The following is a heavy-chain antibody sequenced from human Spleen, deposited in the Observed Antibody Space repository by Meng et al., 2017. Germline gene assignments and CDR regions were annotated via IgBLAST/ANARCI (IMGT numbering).Heavy chain of an antibody. CDR2: INAGNGNT. CDR3: ATGDYSSSWYGAY. D-gene: IGHD6-13*01. V-gene: IGHV1-3*01. J-gene: IGHJ4*02. CDR1: GYTFTSYA. Sequence: VQRVQSGTEGKKPGASVKVSCKASGYTFTSYAMHWVRQAPGQRLEWMGWINAGNGNTKYSQKFQGRVTITRDTSASTAYMELSSLRSEDTAVYYCATGDYSSSWYGAYWGQGTLVTVSS.